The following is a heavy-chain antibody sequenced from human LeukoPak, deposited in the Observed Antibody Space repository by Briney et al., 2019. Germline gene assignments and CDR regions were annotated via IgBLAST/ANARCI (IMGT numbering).Heavy chain of an antibody. CDR1: GGSFSGYY. CDR2: INQSGST. Sequence: SETLSLTCAVYGGSFSGYYWSWIRQPPGKGLEWIGEINQSGSTNYNPSLKSRVTISVDTSKNQFSLKLSSVTAADTAVYYCARSNIVVVPAAMSVHFDYWGQGPRSPSPQ. D-gene: IGHD2-2*01. CDR3: ARSNIVVVPAAMSVHFDY. J-gene: IGHJ4*02. V-gene: IGHV4-34*01.